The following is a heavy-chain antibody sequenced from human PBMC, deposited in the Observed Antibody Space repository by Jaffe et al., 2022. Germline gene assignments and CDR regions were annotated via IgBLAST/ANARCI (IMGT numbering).Heavy chain of an antibody. CDR1: GFTFGDYA. D-gene: IGHD6-19*01. CDR3: TRVPLAVAGTVAYWYFDL. CDR2: IRSKAYGGTT. J-gene: IGHJ2*01. Sequence: EVQLVESGGGLVQPGRSLRLSCTASGFTFGDYAMSWVRQAPGKGLEWVGFIRSKAYGGTTEYAASVKGRFTISRDDSKSIAYLQMNSLKTEDTAVYYCTRVPLAVAGTVAYWYFDLWGRGTLVTVSS. V-gene: IGHV3-49*04.